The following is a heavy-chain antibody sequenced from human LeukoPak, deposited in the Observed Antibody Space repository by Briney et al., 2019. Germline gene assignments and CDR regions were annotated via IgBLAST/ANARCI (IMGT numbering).Heavy chain of an antibody. J-gene: IGHJ4*02. CDR2: IHYSGSS. D-gene: IGHD6-19*01. CDR3: AREGAVAGFDY. Sequence: SETLSLTCTVSGGSISSYYWNWIRQPPGKGLEWIGYIHYSGSSNNNPSLKSRVTISVDTSKNQFSLRLSSVTAADTAVHYCAREGAVAGFDYWGQGTLVTVSS. CDR1: GGSISSYY. V-gene: IGHV4-59*01.